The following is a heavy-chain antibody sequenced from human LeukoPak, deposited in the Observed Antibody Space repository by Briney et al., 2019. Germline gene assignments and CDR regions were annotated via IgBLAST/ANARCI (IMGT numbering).Heavy chain of an antibody. J-gene: IGHJ6*02. CDR3: ARGLRDYGMDV. V-gene: IGHV3-30-3*01. CDR2: ISYDGSNK. CDR1: GFTFSSYA. Sequence: GGSLRLSCAASGFTFSSYAMHWVRQAPGKGLEWVAVISYDGSNKYYADSVKGRFTISRDNSKNTLYLQMNSLRAEDTAVYYCARGLRDYGMDVWGQGTTVTVSS.